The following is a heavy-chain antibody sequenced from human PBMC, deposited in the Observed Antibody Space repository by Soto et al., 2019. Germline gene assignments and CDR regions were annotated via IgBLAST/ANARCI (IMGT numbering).Heavy chain of an antibody. D-gene: IGHD3-3*01. CDR1: GGSISSGGYY. CDR2: LYYSGST. V-gene: IGHV4-31*03. Sequence: PSATLSLTCTVPGGSISSGGYYWSWIRQHPGKGLEWIGYLYYSGSTYYNPSLKSRVTISVDTSKNQFSLKLSSVTAADTAVYYCARELRFLEWLVAWFDPWGQGTLVTVSS. CDR3: ARELRFLEWLVAWFDP. J-gene: IGHJ5*02.